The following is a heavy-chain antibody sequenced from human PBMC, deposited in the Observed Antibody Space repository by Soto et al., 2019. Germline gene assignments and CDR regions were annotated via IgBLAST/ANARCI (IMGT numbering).Heavy chain of an antibody. J-gene: IGHJ6*02. D-gene: IGHD4-4*01. Sequence: QVQVVESGGGVVQPGRSLRLSCAASGFTFNSYAMHWVRQAPGKGLEWVALISSFGTNAYYADSVKGRFIISRDNSKNTLYLQMNSLRAEDTAVYYCARPPYTSYYYTMDVWGQGTTVTVSS. CDR1: GFTFNSYA. CDR3: ARPPYTSYYYTMDV. CDR2: ISSFGTNA. V-gene: IGHV3-30-3*01.